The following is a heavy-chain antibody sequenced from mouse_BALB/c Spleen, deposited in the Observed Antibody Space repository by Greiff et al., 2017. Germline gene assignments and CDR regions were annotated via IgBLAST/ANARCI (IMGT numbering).Heavy chain of an antibody. CDR2: IWSGGST. CDR3: ASRLAWFAY. V-gene: IGHV2-2*02. J-gene: IGHJ3*01. CDR1: GFSLTSYG. D-gene: IGHD2-4*01. Sequence: VQGVESGPGLVQPSQSLSITCTVSGFSLTSYGVHWVRQSPGKGLEWLGVIWSGGSTDYNAAFISRLSISKDNSKSQVFFKMNSLQANDTAIYYCASRLAWFAYWGQGTLVTVSA.